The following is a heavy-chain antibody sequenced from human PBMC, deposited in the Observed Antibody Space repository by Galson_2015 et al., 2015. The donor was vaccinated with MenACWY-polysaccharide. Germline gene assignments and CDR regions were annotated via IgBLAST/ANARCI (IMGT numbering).Heavy chain of an antibody. J-gene: IGHJ3*02. CDR2: IYYTALT. V-gene: IGHV4-31*03. Sequence: TLSLTCTVSGASINSGGYFWSWIRQHPGKGLEWIGNIYYTALTDYNPSLRSRITISVDTSRNQFSLNLTSVTAADTAVYYCARDPPYSVYTRKSLDICRQATMVSVS. CDR3: ARDPPYSVYTRKSLDI. CDR1: GASINSGGYF. D-gene: IGHD5/OR15-5a*01.